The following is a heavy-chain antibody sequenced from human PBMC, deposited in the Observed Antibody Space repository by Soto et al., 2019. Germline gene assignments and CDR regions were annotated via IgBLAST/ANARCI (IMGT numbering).Heavy chain of an antibody. D-gene: IGHD3-16*02. CDR1: GGSISSTNW. Sequence: QVQLQESGPGLVKPSGTLSLTCAVSGGSISSTNWWSWVRQPPGKGLEWIGEIYHSGSTNYNPSRPGRFTISVDKSKKQFSVKLSSVTAGNTAVYYCATGLSTLSPLDYWGQGTLVTVSS. V-gene: IGHV4-4*02. CDR2: IYHSGST. J-gene: IGHJ4*02. CDR3: ATGLSTLSPLDY.